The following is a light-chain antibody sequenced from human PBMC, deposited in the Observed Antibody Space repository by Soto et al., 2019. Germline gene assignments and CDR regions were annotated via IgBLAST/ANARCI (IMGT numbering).Light chain of an antibody. Sequence: EIVLTQSPGTLSLSPGETATLSCRASQSVSSTYLAWYQQQPGQAPRLLIYGASSRASGIPDRFSGSGSGTDFTLTISRLEPEDFAVYYCQQYGSSPPMYTFGQGTKLEIK. CDR3: QQYGSSPPMYT. CDR1: QSVSSTY. V-gene: IGKV3-20*01. CDR2: GAS. J-gene: IGKJ2*01.